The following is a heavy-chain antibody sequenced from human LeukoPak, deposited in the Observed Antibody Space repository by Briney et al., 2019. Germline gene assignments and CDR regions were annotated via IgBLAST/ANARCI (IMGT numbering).Heavy chain of an antibody. J-gene: IGHJ4*02. CDR3: TRVSLVAASVFFDY. CDR1: GFTFGDYA. Sequence: GGSLRLSCTASGFTFGDYAMSWVRQAPGKGLEWVSFIRSKAYGGTTEYAASVKGRFTISRDDSKSIAYLQMNSLKAEDTAVYYCTRVSLVAASVFFDYWGQGTLVTVSS. V-gene: IGHV3-49*04. CDR2: IRSKAYGGTT. D-gene: IGHD2-15*01.